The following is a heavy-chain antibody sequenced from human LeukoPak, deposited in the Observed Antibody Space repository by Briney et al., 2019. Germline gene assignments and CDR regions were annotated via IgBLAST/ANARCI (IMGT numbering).Heavy chain of an antibody. CDR3: AKKQGGELRYYYYGMDV. Sequence: GRSLRLSCAASGFTFSSYAMHWVRQAPGRGLEWVAVISYDGSNKYYADSVKGRFTISRDNSKNTLYLQMNSLRAEDTAVYYCAKKQGGELRYYYYGMDVWGQGTTVTVSS. D-gene: IGHD1-7*01. CDR2: ISYDGSNK. V-gene: IGHV3-30-3*02. CDR1: GFTFSSYA. J-gene: IGHJ6*02.